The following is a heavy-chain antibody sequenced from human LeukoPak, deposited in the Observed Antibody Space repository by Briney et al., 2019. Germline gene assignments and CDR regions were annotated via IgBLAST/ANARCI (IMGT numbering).Heavy chain of an antibody. D-gene: IGHD4-17*01. CDR1: GLTFSSYW. J-gene: IGHJ4*02. V-gene: IGHV3-7*01. Sequence: GGSLRLSCAASGLTFSSYWMSWVRQAPGKGLEWVANIKQDGSEKNYVDSVKGRFTISRDNAKNSLYLQMNSLRAEDTAVYYCATLGDYANFDYWGQGTLVTVSS. CDR2: IKQDGSEK. CDR3: ATLGDYANFDY.